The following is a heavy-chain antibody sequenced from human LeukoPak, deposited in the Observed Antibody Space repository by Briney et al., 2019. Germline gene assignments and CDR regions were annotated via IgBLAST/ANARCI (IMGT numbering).Heavy chain of an antibody. D-gene: IGHD3-3*01. CDR3: AKGLRDYDFWSGYSYYYYGMDV. CDR2: ISYDGSNK. CDR1: GFTFSSYG. Sequence: GGSLRLSCAASGFTFSSYGMHWVRQAPGKGLEWVAVISYDGSNKYYADSVKGRFTISRDNSKNTLYLQMNSLRAEDTAVYYCAKGLRDYDFWSGYSYYYYGMDVWGQGTTVTVSS. V-gene: IGHV3-30*18. J-gene: IGHJ6*02.